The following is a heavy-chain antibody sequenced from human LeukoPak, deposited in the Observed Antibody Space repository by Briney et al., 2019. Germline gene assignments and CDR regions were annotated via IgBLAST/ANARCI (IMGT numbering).Heavy chain of an antibody. D-gene: IGHD6-6*01. V-gene: IGHV4-4*07. CDR2: IYTSGST. CDR3: ARSPIYSSSRGAFDI. Sequence: SETLSLTCTVSGGSISSYYWSWIRQPAGKGLEWIGRIYTSGSTNYNPPLKSRVTMSVDTSKNQFSLKLSSVTAADTAVYYCARSPIYSSSRGAFDIWGQGTMVTVSS. J-gene: IGHJ3*02. CDR1: GGSISSYY.